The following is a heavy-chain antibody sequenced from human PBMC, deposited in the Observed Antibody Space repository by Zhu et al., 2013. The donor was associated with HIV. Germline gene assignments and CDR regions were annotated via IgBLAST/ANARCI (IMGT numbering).Heavy chain of an antibody. CDR1: GGSISSYY. J-gene: IGHJ4*02. Sequence: QVQLQESGPGLVKPSETLSLTCTVSGGSISSYYWSWIRQPPGKGLEWIGYIYYSGSTNYNPSLKSRVTISVDTSKNQFSLKLRSVTAADTAVYYCARVGGYCTGNDYWGQGTLVTVSS. CDR2: IYYSGST. CDR3: ARVGGYCTGNDY. D-gene: IGHD2-8*02. V-gene: IGHV4-59*08.